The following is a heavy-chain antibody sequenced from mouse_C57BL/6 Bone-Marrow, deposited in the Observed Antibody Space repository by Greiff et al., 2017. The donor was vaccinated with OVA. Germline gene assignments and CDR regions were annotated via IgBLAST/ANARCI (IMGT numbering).Heavy chain of an antibody. V-gene: IGHV5-4*01. J-gene: IGHJ2*01. CDR1: GFTFSSYA. D-gene: IGHD1-1*01. Sequence: DVQLVESGGGLVKPGGSLKLSCAASGFTFSSYAMSWVRQTPEKRLEWVATISDGGSYTYYPDNVKGRFTISRDNAKNNLYLQMSHLKSEDTAMYYCAREDYGSSYPFDYWGQGTTLTVSS. CDR3: AREDYGSSYPFDY. CDR2: ISDGGSYT.